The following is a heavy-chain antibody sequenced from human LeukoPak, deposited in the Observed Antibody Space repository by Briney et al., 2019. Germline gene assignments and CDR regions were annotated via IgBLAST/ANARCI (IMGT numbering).Heavy chain of an antibody. V-gene: IGHV3-23*01. CDR2: TSSSDAGT. CDR1: EFTFSDYS. J-gene: IGHJ4*02. Sequence: GGSLRLSCAASEFTFSDYSMSWVRQTPGKGLEWVAATSSSDAGTYHADSVRGRFTISRDNSKNTLYLQMNSLRAEDAAVYFCAKAPVTSCRGAYCYPFDSWGQGTLVTVSS. CDR3: AKAPVTSCRGAYCYPFDS. D-gene: IGHD2-21*01.